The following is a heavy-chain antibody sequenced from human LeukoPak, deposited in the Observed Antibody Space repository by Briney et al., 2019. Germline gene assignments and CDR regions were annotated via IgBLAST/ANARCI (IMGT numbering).Heavy chain of an antibody. D-gene: IGHD3-10*01. CDR3: ARHSSRRGYGSGSYNFDY. V-gene: IGHV4-39*01. J-gene: IGHJ4*02. Sequence: SETLSLTCTVSGGSISSPHYYWGWVREPPGKGLEWIGIIYYSGSTFYSPSLKSRVTISVDTSNNHFSLKLASVTAADTAVYYCARHSSRRGYGSGSYNFDYWGQGTLVTVSS. CDR2: IYYSGST. CDR1: GGSISSPHYY.